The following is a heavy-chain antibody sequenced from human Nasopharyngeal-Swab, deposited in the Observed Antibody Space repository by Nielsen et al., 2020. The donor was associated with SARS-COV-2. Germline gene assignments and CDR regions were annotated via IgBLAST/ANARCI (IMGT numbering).Heavy chain of an antibody. CDR1: GVSISSYY. V-gene: IGHV4-59*01. D-gene: IGHD6-19*01. CDR3: AIEMGGELHSSGWYPTDAFDI. Sequence: SEPLSLTCTVSGVSISSYYWSWIRAPPGKGLEWIGYIYYSGSTNYNPSLKSRFTISVDTSKNQFSLKLSSVTAADTAVYYCAIEMGGELHSSGWYPTDAFDIWGHGTMVTVSS. CDR2: IYYSGST. J-gene: IGHJ3*02.